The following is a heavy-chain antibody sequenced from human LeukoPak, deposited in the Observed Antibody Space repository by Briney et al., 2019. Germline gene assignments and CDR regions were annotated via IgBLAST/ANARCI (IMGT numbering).Heavy chain of an antibody. CDR3: ARNYVTMTNWFDP. CDR2: MYYDGST. D-gene: IGHD3-22*01. J-gene: IGHJ5*02. Sequence: SETLSLACTVSGGSIYSTTFYWGWIRQPPGKGLEWIGSMYYDGSTYHNPSLKSRVTISVDTSNNQFSLKLTSVTAADTAVYFCARNYVTMTNWFDPWGQGTLVTVSS. V-gene: IGHV4-39*01. CDR1: GGSIYSTTFY.